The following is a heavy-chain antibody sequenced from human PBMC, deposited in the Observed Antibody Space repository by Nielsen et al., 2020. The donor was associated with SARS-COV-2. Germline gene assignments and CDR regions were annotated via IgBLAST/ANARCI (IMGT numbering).Heavy chain of an antibody. Sequence: SETLSLTCIVSGGSISTGSHYWSWIRQPPGKRLEWIGYMFYIGTANYNPSFQSRVNISVDTSKNQFSLNLSSVTAADTAIYYCARGGYNIYDFDYWGRGTLVTVSS. V-gene: IGHV4-61*01. CDR3: ARGGYNIYDFDY. CDR2: MFYIGTA. CDR1: GGSISTGSHY. J-gene: IGHJ4*02. D-gene: IGHD3-22*01.